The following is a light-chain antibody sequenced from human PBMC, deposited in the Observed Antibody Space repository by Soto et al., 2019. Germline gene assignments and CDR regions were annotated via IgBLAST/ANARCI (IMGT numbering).Light chain of an antibody. CDR2: HVT. J-gene: IGLJ1*01. V-gene: IGLV2-14*03. Sequence: SVLTQPASVSGSPGQSITFSCTGTSSDVGGYSYVSWYQQHPGDAPKLMIYHVTNRPSGVSDRFSGSKSGNTASLTISGLQAEDEADYYCSSYTSSTAYIFGTGTKVTVL. CDR3: SSYTSSTAYI. CDR1: SSDVGGYSY.